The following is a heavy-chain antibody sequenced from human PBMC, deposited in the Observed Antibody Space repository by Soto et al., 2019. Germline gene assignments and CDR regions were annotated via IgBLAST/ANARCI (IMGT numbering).Heavy chain of an antibody. Sequence: QITLKESGPALVKPTQTLTLTCTFSGFSLSTNGLGVCWIRQPPGKALEWLALAYWDDGERFSPSLKSRLTITKDTSKNQVVLTMTNVDPVDTATYYCAHTIRGYNEPFDYWGQGTLVSVSS. CDR1: GFSLSTNGLG. CDR2: AYWDDGE. D-gene: IGHD1-20*01. CDR3: AHTIRGYNEPFDY. V-gene: IGHV2-5*02. J-gene: IGHJ4*02.